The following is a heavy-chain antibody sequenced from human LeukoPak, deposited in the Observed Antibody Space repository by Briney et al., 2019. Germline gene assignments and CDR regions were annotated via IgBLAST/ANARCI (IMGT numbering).Heavy chain of an antibody. CDR3: ARVSYFDSSGYYHFDY. Sequence: SETLSLTCAVYGGSFSGYYWSWIRQPPGEGLEWIGDINHGGSTNYNPSLKSRVTISVDTSKNLFSLKLTSVTAADTAVYYCARVSYFDSSGYYHFDYWGQGTLVTVSS. D-gene: IGHD3-22*01. V-gene: IGHV4-34*01. CDR2: INHGGST. CDR1: GGSFSGYY. J-gene: IGHJ4*02.